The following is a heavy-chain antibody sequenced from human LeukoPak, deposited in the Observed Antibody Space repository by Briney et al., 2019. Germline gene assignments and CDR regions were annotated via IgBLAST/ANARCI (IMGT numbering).Heavy chain of an antibody. D-gene: IGHD6-13*01. V-gene: IGHV1-58*02. Sequence: SVKVSCKASGFTFTSSAMQWVRQARGQRLEWIGWIVVGSGNTNYAQKFQERVTITRDMSTSTAYMELGSLRSEDTAVYYCAADWVAAAGALRYYYYMDVWGKGTTVPVSS. CDR3: AADWVAAAGALRYYYYMDV. J-gene: IGHJ6*03. CDR2: IVVGSGNT. CDR1: GFTFTSSA.